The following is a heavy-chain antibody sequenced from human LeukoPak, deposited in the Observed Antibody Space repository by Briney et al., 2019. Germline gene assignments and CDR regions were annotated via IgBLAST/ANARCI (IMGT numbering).Heavy chain of an antibody. J-gene: IGHJ4*02. Sequence: ETLSLTCTVSGGAISSYYWSWIRQPPGKGLEWVSSISNSGGSTYYADSVRGRFTISRDSSKNTLYLQMNSLRVEDTAVYYCARVPGYSWGQGTLVTVSS. CDR2: ISNSGGST. CDR3: ARVPGYS. D-gene: IGHD6-13*01. V-gene: IGHV3-53*01. CDR1: GGAISSYY.